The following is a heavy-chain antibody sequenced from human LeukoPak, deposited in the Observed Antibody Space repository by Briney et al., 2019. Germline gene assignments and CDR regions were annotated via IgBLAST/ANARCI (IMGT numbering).Heavy chain of an antibody. Sequence: SETLSLTCTVSGYFVSNGYYWGWIRLPPGKGLEWIGSIYHSGSTYYKSSLKSRVTMSVNTSKNQFSLKLRSVTAADTAVYYCARDVLLWFGEARADASDIWGPGTMVTVSS. J-gene: IGHJ3*02. CDR2: IYHSGST. CDR3: ARDVLLWFGEARADASDI. CDR1: GYFVSNGYY. V-gene: IGHV4-38-2*02. D-gene: IGHD3-10*01.